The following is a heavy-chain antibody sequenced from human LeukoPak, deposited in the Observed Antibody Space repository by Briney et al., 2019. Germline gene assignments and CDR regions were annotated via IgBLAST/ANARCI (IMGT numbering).Heavy chain of an antibody. D-gene: IGHD6-13*01. CDR2: IYCSGST. V-gene: IGHV4-39*01. J-gene: IGHJ5*02. CDR3: ARHSIAAADLNWFDP. Sequence: SETLSLTCTVSGGSISSSSYYWGWIRQPPGKGLEWIGSIYCSGSTYYNPSLKSRVTISVDTSKNQFSLKLSSVTAADTAVYYCARHSIAAADLNWFDPRGQGTLVTVSS. CDR1: GGSISSSSYY.